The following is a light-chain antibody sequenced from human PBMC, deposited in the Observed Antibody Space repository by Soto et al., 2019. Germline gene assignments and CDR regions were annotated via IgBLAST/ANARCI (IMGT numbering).Light chain of an antibody. Sequence: QSALTQPRSVSGSPGQSVTISCIGTSSDVGAYNYVSWYQQHPGKARMVIIYDVTKRLSGVPDRFSASKSANTTSLTISGLQAEEEADYYCCSHAGRYTYVFVTGTQLTV. J-gene: IGLJ1*01. V-gene: IGLV2-11*01. CDR3: CSHAGRYTYV. CDR1: SSDVGAYNY. CDR2: DVT.